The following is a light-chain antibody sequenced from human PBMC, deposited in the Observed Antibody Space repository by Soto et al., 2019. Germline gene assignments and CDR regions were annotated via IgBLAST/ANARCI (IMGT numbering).Light chain of an antibody. V-gene: IGKV3-20*01. Sequence: IVLTLSPGTLSMPQAERATLSYRASQSVSSIYLGWYQQKPGQAPRLLIYGTSSRATGIPDRFSGSGSGTDFTLTIIRLEPEDFAVCYCEKYWSSLTFGGGTKV. CDR2: GTS. CDR1: QSVSSIY. J-gene: IGKJ4*01. CDR3: EKYWSSLT.